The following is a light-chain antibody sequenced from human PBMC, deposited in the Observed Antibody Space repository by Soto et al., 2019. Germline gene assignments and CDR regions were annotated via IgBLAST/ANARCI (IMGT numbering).Light chain of an antibody. V-gene: IGKV3-20*01. CDR2: GAS. Sequence: EIVLTQSPGTLSLSPGERATLSCRASQSVSSSYLAWYQQKPGQAPRLLIYGASSRATGFTDRFSSSGSGTEFALTISSMEPEDFAVYYCHHYVSEPPYTFGQGTTLEI. CDR1: QSVSSSY. CDR3: HHYVSEPPYT. J-gene: IGKJ2*01.